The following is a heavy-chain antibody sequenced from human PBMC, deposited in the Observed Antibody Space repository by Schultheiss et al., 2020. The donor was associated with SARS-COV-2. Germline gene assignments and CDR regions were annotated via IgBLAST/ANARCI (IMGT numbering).Heavy chain of an antibody. CDR3: ARDRVAAAGIDAFDI. Sequence: GSLRLSCTVSGGSISSYYWSWIRQPPGKGLEWIGRIYTSGSTNYNPSLKSRVTISVDTSKNQFSLKLSSVTAADTAVYYCARDRVAAAGIDAFDIWGQGTMVTVSS. D-gene: IGHD6-13*01. V-gene: IGHV4-4*07. CDR1: GGSISSYY. J-gene: IGHJ3*02. CDR2: IYTSGST.